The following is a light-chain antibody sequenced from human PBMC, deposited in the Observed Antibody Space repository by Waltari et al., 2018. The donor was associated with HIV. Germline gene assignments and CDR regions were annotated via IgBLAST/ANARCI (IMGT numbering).Light chain of an antibody. V-gene: IGKV3-11*01. CDR1: QSVNTH. CDR3: QQRSNWPPEIT. CDR2: YPS. Sequence: EIVFTQFPATLSLSTGERATLYCRASQSVNTHLAWYQQKPGQAPRLLIYYPSNRATGIPARFSGSGSGTDFTLTISSLEPEDFAVYYCQQRSNWPPEITFGQGTRLEIK. J-gene: IGKJ5*01.